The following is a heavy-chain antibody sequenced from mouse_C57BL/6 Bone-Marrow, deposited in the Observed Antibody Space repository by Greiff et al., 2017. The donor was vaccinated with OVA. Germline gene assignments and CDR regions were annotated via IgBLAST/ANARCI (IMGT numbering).Heavy chain of an antibody. D-gene: IGHD1-1*01. CDR2: FYPGSGSI. CDR3: ARHERDYYGSSSYYFDY. V-gene: IGHV1-62-2*01. CDR1: GYTFTEYT. Sequence: LVESGAELVKPGASVKLSCKASGYTFTEYTIHWVKQRSGQGLEWIGWFYPGSGSIKYNEKFKDKATLTADKSSSTVYMELSRLTSEDSAVYFCARHERDYYGSSSYYFDYWGQGTTLTVSS. J-gene: IGHJ2*01.